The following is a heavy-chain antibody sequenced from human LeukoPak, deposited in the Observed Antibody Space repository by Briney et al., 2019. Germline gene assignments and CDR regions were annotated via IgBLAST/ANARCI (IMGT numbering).Heavy chain of an antibody. D-gene: IGHD3-9*01. CDR3: AKVDDILTGHFDY. J-gene: IGHJ4*02. CDR1: GFTFSSFA. Sequence: GGSLRLSCAASGFTFSSFAMSWVRQAPGKGLEWVSDSSSSGDSTYYADSVKGRFTISRDNSKNMLYLQVSSLRAEDTAVYYCAKVDDILTGHFDYWGQGTLVTVSS. V-gene: IGHV3-23*01. CDR2: SSSSGDST.